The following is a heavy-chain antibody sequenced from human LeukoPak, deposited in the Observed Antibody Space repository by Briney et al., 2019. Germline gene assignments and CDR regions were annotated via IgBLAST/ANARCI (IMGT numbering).Heavy chain of an antibody. Sequence: GSLRLSCAASGFTFSRYWVHWVRQAPGKGLVWVSRINGDGSTKSYADSVKGGFTISRDNAKNTLYLQMNSLRAEDTAVYYCATGNYYDSRGYYTFGHWGQGTLVTDSS. CDR1: GFTFSRYW. CDR3: ATGNYYDSRGYYTFGH. CDR2: INGDGSTK. D-gene: IGHD3-22*01. J-gene: IGHJ1*01. V-gene: IGHV3-74*01.